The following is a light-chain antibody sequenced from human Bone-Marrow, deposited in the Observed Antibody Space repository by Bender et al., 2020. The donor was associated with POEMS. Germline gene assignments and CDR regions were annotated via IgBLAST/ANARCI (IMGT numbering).Light chain of an antibody. Sequence: YDLTQPPSVSVSPGQTARFTSSADVFPNQYVYWYQQTPGQAPVLVIYRARERPSGIPERFSGSTSGTTVTLTITGVQAEDEADYYCQSADSSGTYRVFGGGTKLTVL. CDR2: RAR. J-gene: IGLJ3*02. CDR1: VFPNQY. CDR3: QSADSSGTYRV. V-gene: IGLV3-25*03.